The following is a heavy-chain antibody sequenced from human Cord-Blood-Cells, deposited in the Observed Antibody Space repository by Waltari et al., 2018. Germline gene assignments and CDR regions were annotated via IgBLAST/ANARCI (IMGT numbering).Heavy chain of an antibody. V-gene: IGHV4-34*01. CDR3: ARCRIRNIVHNWFDP. Sequence: QVQLQQWGAGLLKPSETLSLTCAVYGGSFSGYYWSWIRQPPGKGLEWIGEINHSGSNNYNPSLKSRVTISVDTSKNQFSLKLSSVTAADTAVYYCARCRIRNIVHNWFDPWGQGTLVTVSS. CDR2: INHSGSN. D-gene: IGHD2-21*01. J-gene: IGHJ5*02. CDR1: GGSFSGYY.